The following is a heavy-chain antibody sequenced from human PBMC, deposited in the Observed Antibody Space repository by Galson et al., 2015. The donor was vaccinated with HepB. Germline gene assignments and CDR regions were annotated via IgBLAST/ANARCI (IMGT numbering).Heavy chain of an antibody. CDR2: ITTSGDSI. J-gene: IGHJ6*03. CDR1: GFTFSNYA. V-gene: IGHV3-23*01. D-gene: IGHD6-13*01. Sequence: SLRLSCAASGFTFSNYAMSWVRQAPGKGLEWVSRITTSGDSIYYADSVKGRFTISRENSKNTLYLQMNSLRVEDTAVYYCAKVGEGSWHFLPYYMDVWGKGTTVTVSS. CDR3: AKVGEGSWHFLPYYMDV.